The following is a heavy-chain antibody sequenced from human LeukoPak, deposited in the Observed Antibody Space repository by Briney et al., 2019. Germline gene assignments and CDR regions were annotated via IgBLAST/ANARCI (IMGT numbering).Heavy chain of an antibody. J-gene: IGHJ3*01. CDR1: AFTVSTNY. CDR2: IYSDGTT. V-gene: IGHV3-53*01. D-gene: IGHD4-17*01. CDR3: AREVKAFGDHGAFDV. Sequence: GGSLRPSCAASAFTVSTNYMSWVRQAPGKGLEWVSVIYSDGTTYYADSVKGRFTISRDNSKNTVYLQMNSLRAEDTAVYYCAREVKAFGDHGAFDVWGQGTMVTVSS.